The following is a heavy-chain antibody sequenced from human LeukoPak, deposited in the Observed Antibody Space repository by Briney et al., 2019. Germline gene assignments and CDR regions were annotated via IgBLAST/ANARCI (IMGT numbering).Heavy chain of an antibody. Sequence: SETLSLTCAVYGGSFSGYYWSWIRQPPGKGLEWIGEINHSGSTNYNPSLKSRVTISVDTSKNQFSLKLSSVTAADTAVYDCARVSLFSITMVRGVSNWFDPWGQGTLVTVSS. V-gene: IGHV4-34*01. CDR1: GGSFSGYY. D-gene: IGHD3-10*01. CDR2: INHSGST. CDR3: ARVSLFSITMVRGVSNWFDP. J-gene: IGHJ5*02.